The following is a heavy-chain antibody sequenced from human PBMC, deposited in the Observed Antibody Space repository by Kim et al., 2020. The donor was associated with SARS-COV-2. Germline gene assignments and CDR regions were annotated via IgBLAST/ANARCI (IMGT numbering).Heavy chain of an antibody. Sequence: GGSLRLSCAASGFTFSNAWMTWVRQAPGKGLEWVGRIKTKTDGATTDYAAPVKGRFTISRDDSKNTLYLQMNSLTTEDTAVYYCTIGDWYAHYTDWGQGT. CDR3: TIGDWYAHYTD. CDR2: IKTKTDGATT. V-gene: IGHV3-15*01. CDR1: GFTFSNAW. J-gene: IGHJ4*02. D-gene: IGHD3-9*01.